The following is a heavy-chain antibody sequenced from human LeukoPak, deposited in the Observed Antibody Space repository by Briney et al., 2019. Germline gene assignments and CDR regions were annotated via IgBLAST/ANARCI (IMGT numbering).Heavy chain of an antibody. CDR1: GFTFSSYG. CDR2: ISHDGGYK. V-gene: IGHV3-30*03. Sequence: GGSLRLSCAASGFTFSSYGMHWVRQAPGKGLEWVAVISHDGGYKDYADSVKGRFTISRDNPKNTLYLQMNSLRVEDTAVYYCARADYGYGDWGQGTLVTVSS. J-gene: IGHJ4*02. CDR3: ARADYGYGD. D-gene: IGHD5-18*01.